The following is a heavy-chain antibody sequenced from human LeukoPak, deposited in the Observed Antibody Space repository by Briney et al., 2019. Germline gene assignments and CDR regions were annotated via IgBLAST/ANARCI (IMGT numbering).Heavy chain of an antibody. Sequence: SETLSLTCTVSGGSISSDYWSWIRQPPGKGLEWIGYIYYSGSTNYNPSLKSRVTISVDTSKNQFSLKLSSVTAADTAVYYCAREARDGYTPSNDAFDIWGQGTMVTVSS. J-gene: IGHJ3*02. D-gene: IGHD5-24*01. CDR3: AREARDGYTPSNDAFDI. V-gene: IGHV4-59*01. CDR2: IYYSGST. CDR1: GGSISSDY.